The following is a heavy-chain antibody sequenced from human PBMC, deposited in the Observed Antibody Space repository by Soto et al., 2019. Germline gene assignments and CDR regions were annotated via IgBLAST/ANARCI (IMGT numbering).Heavy chain of an antibody. CDR1: GGTFSSYT. Sequence: QVQLVQSGAEVKKPGSSVKVSCKASGGTFSSYTISWVRQAPGQGLEGMGRIIPILGIENYAQKFQGRVTITTDKSTSTAYMELSSLRSEDTAVYYCERGPIAAAGNVDYWGQGTLVTVSS. CDR3: ERGPIAAAGNVDY. J-gene: IGHJ4*02. V-gene: IGHV1-69*02. D-gene: IGHD6-13*01. CDR2: IIPILGIE.